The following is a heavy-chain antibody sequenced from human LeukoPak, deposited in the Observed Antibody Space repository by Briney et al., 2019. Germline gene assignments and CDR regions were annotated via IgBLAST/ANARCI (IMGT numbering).Heavy chain of an antibody. Sequence: PGGSLRLSCAASGFTFSSYAMHWVRQAPGKGLEWVAVISYDGSNKYYADSVKGRFTISRDNSKNTLYLQMNSLRAEDTAVYYCARLSPRHAFGIWGQGTMVTVSS. CDR1: GFTFSSYA. CDR2: ISYDGSNK. CDR3: ARLSPRHAFGI. J-gene: IGHJ3*02. V-gene: IGHV3-30-3*01.